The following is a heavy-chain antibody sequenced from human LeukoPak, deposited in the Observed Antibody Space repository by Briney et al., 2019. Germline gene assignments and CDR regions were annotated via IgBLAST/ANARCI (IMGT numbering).Heavy chain of an antibody. CDR1: GDSISGSSSY. D-gene: IGHD4-17*01. Sequence: PSETLSLTSAVSGDSISGSSSYWGWIRQPPGKGLEWIGIIYYSGSTSYSPSTSYNPSLNSRVTISLDTSKNQFSLKLSAVTAADTAVYYCARDYGDSYFDCWGQGTLVTVSS. CDR3: ARDYGDSYFDC. CDR2: IYYSGST. J-gene: IGHJ4*02. V-gene: IGHV4-39*07.